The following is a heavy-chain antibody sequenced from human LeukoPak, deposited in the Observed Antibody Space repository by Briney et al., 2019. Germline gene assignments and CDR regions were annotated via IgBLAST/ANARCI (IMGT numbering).Heavy chain of an antibody. Sequence: GESLKISCKGSGYSFTSYWIGWVRQMPGKGLEWMGIIYPGDSDTRYSPSFQGQVTISADKSVSTAYLQWSSLKASDTAMYYCARQADMVRGADTFDIWGQGTMVTVSS. D-gene: IGHD3-10*01. V-gene: IGHV5-51*01. J-gene: IGHJ3*02. CDR1: GYSFTSYW. CDR2: IYPGDSDT. CDR3: ARQADMVRGADTFDI.